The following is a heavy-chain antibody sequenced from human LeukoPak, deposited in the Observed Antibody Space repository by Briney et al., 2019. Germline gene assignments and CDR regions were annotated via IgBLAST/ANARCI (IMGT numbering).Heavy chain of an antibody. CDR1: GYTFTSYA. Sequence: ASVKVSCKASGYTFTSYAMHWVRQAPGQRLEWMGWINAGNGNTKYSQKFQGRVTMTRNTSISTAYMELRSLSSDDTAVYYCARVGCSTTSCLDYWGQGTLVTVSS. V-gene: IGHV1-3*01. J-gene: IGHJ4*02. D-gene: IGHD2-2*01. CDR2: INAGNGNT. CDR3: ARVGCSTTSCLDY.